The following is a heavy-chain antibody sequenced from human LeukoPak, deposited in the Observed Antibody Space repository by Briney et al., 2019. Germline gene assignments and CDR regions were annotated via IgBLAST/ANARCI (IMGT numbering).Heavy chain of an antibody. CDR2: ISDTGGRT. CDR1: GFTFRNYA. J-gene: IGHJ4*02. V-gene: IGHV3-23*01. CDR3: AKGTMYYDILDY. D-gene: IGHD3-9*01. Sequence: PGGSLRLSCAASGFTFRNYAMTWVRQAPGRGLECVSTISDTGGRTYYADSVKGRFTISRDNSKNTLYLQMNSLRAEDTAIYYCAKGTMYYDILDYWGQGTLVTVSS.